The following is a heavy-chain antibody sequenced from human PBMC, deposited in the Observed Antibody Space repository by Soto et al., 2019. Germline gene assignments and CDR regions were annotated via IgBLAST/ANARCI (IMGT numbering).Heavy chain of an antibody. Sequence: SETLSLTCTVSGASITSTSYHWGWIRQPPGKGLEWIGNFYYSGSTYYNPYLRSRVTISVDASKKQISVKESSVTATDTAVYYCARSVGDYYYGMDVWGQGTTVT. V-gene: IGHV4-39*01. CDR3: ARSVGDYYYGMDV. J-gene: IGHJ6*02. D-gene: IGHD1-26*01. CDR1: GASITSTSYH. CDR2: FYYSGST.